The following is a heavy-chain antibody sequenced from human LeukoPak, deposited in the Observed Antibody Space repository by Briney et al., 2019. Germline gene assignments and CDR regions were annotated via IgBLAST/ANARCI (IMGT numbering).Heavy chain of an antibody. CDR2: ISWNGNSI. Sequence: GGSLRLSCAASGFSFDDYAMHWVRQAPGKGLEWVSAISWNGNSIVYADSVKGRFTIARDNAKNSLYLQMNSLRAEDTALYYCARDRNHYYFDYWGQGTLVAVSS. CDR3: ARDRNHYYFDY. J-gene: IGHJ4*02. CDR1: GFSFDDYA. V-gene: IGHV3-9*01. D-gene: IGHD1-14*01.